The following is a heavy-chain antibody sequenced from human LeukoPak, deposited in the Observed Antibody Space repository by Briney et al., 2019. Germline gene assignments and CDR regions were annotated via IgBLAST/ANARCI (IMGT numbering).Heavy chain of an antibody. CDR2: ICDSRNA. Sequence: SETLSLTCTVSGGSINSGASCWNWIRQHPGEGLEWIGFICDSRNAYYNASLKSRVSISLDTSENQFSLKLSSVTAADTAVYYCAVGGTGTKVDYWGQRILVTVSS. CDR3: AVGGTGTKVDY. J-gene: IGHJ4*02. V-gene: IGHV4-31*03. CDR1: GGSINSGASC. D-gene: IGHD3-10*01.